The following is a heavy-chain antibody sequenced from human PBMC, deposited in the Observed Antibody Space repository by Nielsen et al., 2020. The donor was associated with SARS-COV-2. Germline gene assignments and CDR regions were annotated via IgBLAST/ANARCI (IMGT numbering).Heavy chain of an antibody. CDR2: IGTTGDKT. CDR1: GFSFSSYA. V-gene: IGHV3-23*01. D-gene: IGHD3-16*01. CDR3: ARADTVIITGPYDY. J-gene: IGHJ4*02. Sequence: GESLKISCAASGFSFSSYAMTWVRQAPGKGLEWVSSIGTTGDKTFYADSVRGRFTISRDNPTNTLYLQMSSLRADDTAIYYCARADTVIITGPYDYWGQGTLVTVSS.